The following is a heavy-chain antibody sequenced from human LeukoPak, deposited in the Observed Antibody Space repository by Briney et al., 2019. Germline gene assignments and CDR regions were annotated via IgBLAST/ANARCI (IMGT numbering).Heavy chain of an antibody. Sequence: GGSLRLSCEASGFTLSGYWMSWVRQAPGKGLEWVANINQDGSEKHYVDSVKGRFTISRDNAKNSLFLQMSSLRAADTAVYYCARAPIAAAGTGYYYMDVWGKGTTVTVSS. CDR3: ARAPIAAAGTGYYYMDV. CDR1: GFTLSGYW. D-gene: IGHD6-13*01. CDR2: INQDGSEK. V-gene: IGHV3-7*01. J-gene: IGHJ6*03.